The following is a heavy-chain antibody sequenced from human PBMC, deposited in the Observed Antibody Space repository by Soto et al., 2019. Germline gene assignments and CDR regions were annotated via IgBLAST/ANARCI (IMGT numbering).Heavy chain of an antibody. CDR3: VREGSGWSSRGSFDF. CDR2: LGDSDDTA. D-gene: IGHD6-19*01. V-gene: IGHV3-23*01. J-gene: IGHJ3*01. Sequence: VGSLRLSSVASGFTLSYYAMDWVRQAPGKGPEWVSLLGDSDDTAYYTDSVQGRFTMSRDKSKNTLYLQMSSLRAEDTAIYYCVREGSGWSSRGSFDFWGRGTMVTVSS. CDR1: GFTLSYYA.